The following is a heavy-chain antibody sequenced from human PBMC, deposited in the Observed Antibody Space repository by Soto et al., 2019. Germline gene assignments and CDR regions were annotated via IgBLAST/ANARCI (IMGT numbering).Heavy chain of an antibody. V-gene: IGHV1-69*13. Sequence: ASVKVSCKASGGTFSSYAISWVRQAPGQGLEWMGGIIPIFGTANYAQKFQGRVTITADESTSTAYMELSSLRSEDTAVYYCALFTSSSVTTIDYWGQGTLVTVSS. J-gene: IGHJ4*02. CDR1: GGTFSSYA. CDR3: ALFTSSSVTTIDY. CDR2: IIPIFGTA. D-gene: IGHD4-17*01.